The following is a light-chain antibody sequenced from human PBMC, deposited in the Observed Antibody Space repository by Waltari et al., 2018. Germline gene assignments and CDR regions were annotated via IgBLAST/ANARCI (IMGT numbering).Light chain of an antibody. CDR3: QSADSTSTYYV. V-gene: IGLV3-25*03. Sequence: SSDLAQPPSVSVSPGQTARITCSGAAWTAQSAYWYQQKPGQAPVLVIYKDTERPSGIPERFSGSNSGTTVTLTISGVQAEDEADYYCQSADSTSTYYVFGSGTKVTVL. CDR2: KDT. CDR1: AWTAQS. J-gene: IGLJ1*01.